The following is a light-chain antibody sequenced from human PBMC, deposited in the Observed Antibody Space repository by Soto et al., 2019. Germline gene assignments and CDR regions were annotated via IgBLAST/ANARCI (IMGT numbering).Light chain of an antibody. J-gene: IGKJ5*01. V-gene: IGKV1-39*01. CDR3: QQTYTALIT. Sequence: DIQMTQSPSSLSASVGDRVTITCRASQSISNSLNWYQHKAGQAPKLLISAASSLQSGVPSRFSGGGSGTDVTLTISSLQPEDFATYYCQQTYTALITFGQGTRLDIK. CDR2: AAS. CDR1: QSISNS.